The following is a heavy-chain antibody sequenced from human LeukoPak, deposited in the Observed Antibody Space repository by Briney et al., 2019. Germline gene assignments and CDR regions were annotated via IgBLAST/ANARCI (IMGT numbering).Heavy chain of an antibody. V-gene: IGHV1-8*01. D-gene: IGHD1-26*01. CDR2: MSPNSGNT. Sequence: ASVKVSCKASGYTFTSYDINWVRQATGQGLEWMGWMSPNSGNTGYAQKFQGRVTMTRNTSISTAYMELSSLRSEDTAVYYCARVFRGSYDYLRVFDYWGQGTLVTVSS. CDR3: ARVFRGSYDYLRVFDY. J-gene: IGHJ4*02. CDR1: GYTFTSYD.